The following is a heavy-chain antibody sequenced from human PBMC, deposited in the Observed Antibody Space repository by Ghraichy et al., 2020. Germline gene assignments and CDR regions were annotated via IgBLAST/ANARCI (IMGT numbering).Heavy chain of an antibody. Sequence: GGSLRLSCVASGFSFSTYAMTWVRQTPGKGLEWVSTISYSGRSTFYADSVKGRFTISRDNSKNTLYLQMNSLRVEDTALYYCVKYRGHPYSNYYMDVWGRGTTVTVSS. CDR3: VKYRGHPYSNYYMDV. J-gene: IGHJ6*03. V-gene: IGHV3-23*01. CDR1: GFSFSTYA. D-gene: IGHD4-11*01. CDR2: ISYSGRST.